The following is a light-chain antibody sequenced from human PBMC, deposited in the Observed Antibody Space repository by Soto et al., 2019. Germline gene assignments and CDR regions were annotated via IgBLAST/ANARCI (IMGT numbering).Light chain of an antibody. J-gene: IGKJ1*01. Sequence: EIVMTQSPGTLSVSPGERATLSCRASQSVSSNLAWYQQKPGQAPRLLISDASTRATGIPARFSGSGSGTDFTLTISRLEPEDFAVYYCQQYGFSLRTFGQGTKVDIK. CDR2: DAS. CDR3: QQYGFSLRT. CDR1: QSVSSN. V-gene: IGKV3-15*01.